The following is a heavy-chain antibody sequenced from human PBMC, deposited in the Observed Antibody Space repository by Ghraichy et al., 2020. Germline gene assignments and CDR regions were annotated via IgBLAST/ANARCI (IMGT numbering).Heavy chain of an antibody. Sequence: SETLSLTCTVSGGSISSSSYYWGWIRQPPGKGLEWIGSVYYSGSTYYNPSLKSRITISVDTSKNHFSLNLRSVTAADTAVYYCARHYYGSSGYRSDDAFDIWGQGTMVAVSS. CDR2: VYYSGST. J-gene: IGHJ3*02. D-gene: IGHD3-22*01. CDR3: ARHYYGSSGYRSDDAFDI. V-gene: IGHV4-39*01. CDR1: GGSISSSSYY.